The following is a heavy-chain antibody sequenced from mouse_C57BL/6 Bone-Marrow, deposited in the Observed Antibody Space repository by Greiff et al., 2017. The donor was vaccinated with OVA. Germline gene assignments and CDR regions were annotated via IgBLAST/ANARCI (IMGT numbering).Heavy chain of an antibody. CDR3: AKPYGSSYPYAMDY. V-gene: IGHV1-52*01. J-gene: IGHJ4*01. D-gene: IGHD1-1*01. Sequence: QVQLQQPGAELVRPGSSVKLSCKASGYTFTSYWMHWVKQRPIQGLEWIGNIDPSDSETHYNQKFKDKATVTVDKSSSTAYMQLSSLTSEDSAVYSCAKPYGSSYPYAMDYWGQGTSVTVSS. CDR2: IDPSDSET. CDR1: GYTFTSYW.